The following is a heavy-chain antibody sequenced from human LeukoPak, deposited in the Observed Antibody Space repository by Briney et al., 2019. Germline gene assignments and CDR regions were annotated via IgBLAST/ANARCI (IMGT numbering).Heavy chain of an antibody. J-gene: IGHJ4*02. CDR3: ARKGVSDLYYFDS. V-gene: IGHV4-61*08. CDR1: GGSISSGDYY. CDR2: IYYSGST. D-gene: IGHD3-16*01. Sequence: PSETLSLTCTVSGGSISSGDYYRSWIRQPPGKGLEWMGNIYYSGSTNYNSSLKSRVTISVDTSKNQISLKLRSVTAADTAVCYCARKGVSDLYYFDSWGQGTLVTVSS.